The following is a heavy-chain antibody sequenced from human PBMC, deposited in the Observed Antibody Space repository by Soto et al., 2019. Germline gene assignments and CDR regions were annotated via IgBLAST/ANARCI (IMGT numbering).Heavy chain of an antibody. CDR2: IIPILGIA. CDR1: GGTFSSYT. V-gene: IGHV1-69*08. D-gene: IGHD2-15*01. Sequence: QVQLVQSGAEVKKPGSSVKVSCKASGGTFSSYTISWVRQAPGQGLEWMGRIIPILGIANYAQKFQGRVTIXXDXRXXTAHRELSSLRSEDTAVYYCARDGAADGGSNWFDPWGQGTLVTVSS. J-gene: IGHJ5*02. CDR3: ARDGAADGGSNWFDP.